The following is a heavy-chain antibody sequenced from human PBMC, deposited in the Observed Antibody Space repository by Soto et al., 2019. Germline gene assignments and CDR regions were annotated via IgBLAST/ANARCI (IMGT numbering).Heavy chain of an antibody. CDR1: GYTLTELS. CDR2: FDPEDGET. V-gene: IGHV1-24*01. CDR3: ATVTHGQLETYYFDY. Sequence: ASVKVSCKVSGYTLTELSMHWVRQAPGKGLEWMGGFDPEDGETIYAQKFQGRVTMTEDTSTDTAYMELSSLKSEYTAVYYCATVTHGQLETYYFDYWGQGTLVTVSS. D-gene: IGHD6-13*01. J-gene: IGHJ4*02.